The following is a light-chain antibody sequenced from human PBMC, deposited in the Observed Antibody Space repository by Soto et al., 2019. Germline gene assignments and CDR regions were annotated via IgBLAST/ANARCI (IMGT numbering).Light chain of an antibody. CDR2: GAY. Sequence: EIVITQSPATLFLSPGERPTLSRRASQTNDNTLAWYQRKPGQAPRLLIYGAYSRATGITDRFSGTGSETDFTLTISRLEPEDFAVYYCQQYDNSPITFGQGTRLEIK. V-gene: IGKV3-20*01. CDR3: QQYDNSPIT. J-gene: IGKJ5*01. CDR1: QTNDNT.